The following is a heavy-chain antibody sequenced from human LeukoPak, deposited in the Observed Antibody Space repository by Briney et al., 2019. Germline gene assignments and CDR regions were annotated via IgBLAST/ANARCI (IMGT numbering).Heavy chain of an antibody. J-gene: IGHJ4*02. CDR1: GYTFTSYD. D-gene: IGHD2-21*02. CDR3: ARVLSRGPYAYCGGDCYPEDYFDY. V-gene: IGHV1-8*01. CDR2: MNPNSGNT. Sequence: ASVKVSCKASGYTFTSYDINWVRQATGQGLEWMGWMNPNSGNTGYAQKFQGRVTITRNTSISTAYMELSSLRAEDTAVYYCARVLSRGPYAYCGGDCYPEDYFDYWGQGTLVTVSS.